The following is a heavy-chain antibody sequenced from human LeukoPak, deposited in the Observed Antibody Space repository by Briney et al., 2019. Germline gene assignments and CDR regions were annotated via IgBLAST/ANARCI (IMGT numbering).Heavy chain of an antibody. J-gene: IGHJ6*03. V-gene: IGHV1-18*01. CDR2: ISAYNGNT. CDR3: AIEVAPSLYYYYYMDV. Sequence: ASVKVSCKASGGTFSSYAISWVRQAPGQGLEWMGWISAYNGNTNYAQKLQGRVTMTTDTSTSTAYMELRSLRSDDTAVYYCAIEVAPSLYYYYYMDVWGKGTTVTVSS. D-gene: IGHD5-12*01. CDR1: GGTFSSYA.